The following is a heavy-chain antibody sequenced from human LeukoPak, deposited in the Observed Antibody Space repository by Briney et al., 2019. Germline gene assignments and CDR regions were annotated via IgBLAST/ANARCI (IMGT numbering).Heavy chain of an antibody. V-gene: IGHV3-30-3*01. Sequence: PGGSLRLSCAASGFTFSSYTMHWVRQAPGKGLEWVALISHDGSNKYYADSVKGRFTISRDNSENTLYLQMNSLRAEDTAVYYCARVRPTIGRGGDYWGQGTLVTVSS. CDR3: ARVRPTIGRGGDY. CDR1: GFTFSSYT. J-gene: IGHJ4*02. D-gene: IGHD3-10*01. CDR2: ISHDGSNK.